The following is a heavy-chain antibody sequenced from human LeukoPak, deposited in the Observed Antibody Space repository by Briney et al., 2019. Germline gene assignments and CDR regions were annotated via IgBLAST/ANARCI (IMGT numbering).Heavy chain of an antibody. CDR1: GDSIRNYY. D-gene: IGHD6-25*01. J-gene: IGHJ5*02. V-gene: IGHV4-4*07. CDR2: INTSGNS. Sequence: LETLSLTCTVSGDSIRNYYWSWIRQPAGKGLEWIGRINTSGNSNYNPPLGSRVTMSVDTSKNQFSLNLSSVTAADTAVYYCAREGGGPRWLDPWGQGPLVTVSS. CDR3: AREGGGPRWLDP.